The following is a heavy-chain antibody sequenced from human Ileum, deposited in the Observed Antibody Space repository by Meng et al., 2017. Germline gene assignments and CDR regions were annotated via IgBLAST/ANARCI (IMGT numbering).Heavy chain of an antibody. CDR1: GFTFSDSA. V-gene: IGHV3-73*01. J-gene: IGHJ6*02. CDR2: IRSKTKNNAT. D-gene: IGHD1-26*01. CDR3: TRWDINTWALMDV. Sequence: GESLKISCAATGFTFSDSAINWVRQGPGKGLEWLGRIRSKTKNNATEYSASLKGRFSISRDESENTAYLQMNSQTTEDNAVYYCTRWDINTWALMDVWGQGTPVTVSS.